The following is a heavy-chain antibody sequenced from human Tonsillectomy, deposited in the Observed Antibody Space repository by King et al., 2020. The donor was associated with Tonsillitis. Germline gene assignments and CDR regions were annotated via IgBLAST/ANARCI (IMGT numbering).Heavy chain of an antibody. D-gene: IGHD3-9*01. Sequence: VQLQESGPGLVKASETLSLTCSVSAYSISSXFYWGWIRQPPGKGLEWIGNMYHSGSTYYNPSLKSRVTISVDTSKNQFSLNLSSVTAADTAVYYCAXXXADXXTGLXXYHXXYWGXXTLVTVS. CDR2: MYHSGST. J-gene: IGHJ4*02. CDR1: AYSISSXFY. CDR3: AXXXADXXTGLXXYHXXY. V-gene: IGHV4-38-2*02.